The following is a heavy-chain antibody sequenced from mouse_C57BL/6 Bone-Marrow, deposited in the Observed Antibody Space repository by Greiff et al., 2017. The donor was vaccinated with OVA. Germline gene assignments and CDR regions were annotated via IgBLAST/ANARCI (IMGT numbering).Heavy chain of an antibody. V-gene: IGHV1-19*01. CDR1: GYTFTDYY. CDR3: ASSYYDYDVEDYFDY. Sequence: VQLKQSGPVLVKPGASVKMSCKASGYTFTDYYMNWVKQSHGKSLEWIGVINPYNGGTSYNQKFKGKATLTVDKSSSTAYMELYSLTSEDSAVYYCASSYYDYDVEDYFDYWGQGTTLTVSS. J-gene: IGHJ2*01. D-gene: IGHD2-4*01. CDR2: INPYNGGT.